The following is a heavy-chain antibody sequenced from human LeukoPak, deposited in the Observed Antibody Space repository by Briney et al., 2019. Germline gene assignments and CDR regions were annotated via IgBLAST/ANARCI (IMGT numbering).Heavy chain of an antibody. D-gene: IGHD6-19*01. J-gene: IGHJ4*02. Sequence: PGGSLRLSCAASGFTFSSYGMSWVRQAPGKGLEWVSAISGSGGSTYYADSVKGRFTISRDNSKNTLYLQMNSLRAEDTAVYYCAKDNWQWLVNFDYWGQGTLVTVSS. CDR3: AKDNWQWLVNFDY. CDR1: GFTFSSYG. V-gene: IGHV3-23*01. CDR2: ISGSGGST.